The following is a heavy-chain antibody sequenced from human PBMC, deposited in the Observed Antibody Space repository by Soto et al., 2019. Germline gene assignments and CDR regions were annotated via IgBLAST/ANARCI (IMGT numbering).Heavy chain of an antibody. D-gene: IGHD1-1*01. CDR3: AGGETGTKGDYYYYGMDV. V-gene: IGHV4-61*01. J-gene: IGHJ6*02. CDR2: IYYSGST. CDR1: GGSVSSGSYY. Sequence: QVQLQESGPGLVKPSETLSLTCTVSGGSVSSGSYYWSWIRQPPGKGLEWIGYIYYSGSTNYHPPLQSRVNLSVDKAKNPFSLELGSVAAADTAVYYCAGGETGTKGDYYYYGMDVWGQGTTVTVSS.